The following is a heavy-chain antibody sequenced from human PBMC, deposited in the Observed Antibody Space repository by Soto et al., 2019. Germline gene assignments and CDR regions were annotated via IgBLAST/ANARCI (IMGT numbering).Heavy chain of an antibody. D-gene: IGHD2-15*01. Sequence: SQTLSLTCVGSGDTVSSNSVAWNWVRQSPSRGLEWLGRTYYRSRWYSDYAVSVRSRIDINADTSKNQVSLQLNSVTPEDTAVYYCARSEEDSDYYYYGMEVWGQGTTVNVYS. CDR2: TYYRSRWYS. J-gene: IGHJ6*02. CDR1: GDTVSSNSVA. V-gene: IGHV6-1*01. CDR3: ARSEEDSDYYYYGMEV.